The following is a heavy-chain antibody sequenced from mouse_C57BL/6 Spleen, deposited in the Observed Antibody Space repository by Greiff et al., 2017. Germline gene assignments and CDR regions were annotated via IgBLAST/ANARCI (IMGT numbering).Heavy chain of an antibody. V-gene: IGHV1-47*01. CDR2: FHPYNDDT. CDR1: GYTFTTYP. D-gene: IGHD2-3*01. Sequence: VMLVESGAELVKPGASVKMSCKASGYTFTTYPIEWMKQNHGKSLEWIGNFHPYNDDTKYNEKFKGKATLTVEKSSSTVYLELSRLTSDDSAVYYCARRKSYDGYYWYFDVWGTGTTVTVSS. CDR3: ARRKSYDGYYWYFDV. J-gene: IGHJ1*03.